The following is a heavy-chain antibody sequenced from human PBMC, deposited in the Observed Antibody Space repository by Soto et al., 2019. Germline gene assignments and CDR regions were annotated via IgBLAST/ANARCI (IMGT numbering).Heavy chain of an antibody. CDR1: GGSISSGDYY. D-gene: IGHD2-15*01. Sequence: SETLSLTCSVSGGSISSGDYYWSWIRQPPGKGLEWIGYIYYSGSTYCNPSLKTRVTISVDTSKNQFSLKLSSVTAADTAVYYCARDRCSGGSCYFSYYYGMDVWGQGTTVTVSS. V-gene: IGHV4-30-4*01. CDR2: IYYSGST. CDR3: ARDRCSGGSCYFSYYYGMDV. J-gene: IGHJ6*02.